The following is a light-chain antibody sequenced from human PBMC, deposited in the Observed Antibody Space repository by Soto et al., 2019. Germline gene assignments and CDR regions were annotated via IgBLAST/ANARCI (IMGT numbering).Light chain of an antibody. CDR2: AAS. V-gene: IGKV1-27*01. CDR3: QKFSAVPT. J-gene: IGKJ4*01. CDR1: EAIYNY. Sequence: DIQMTQSPSSLSASVGDRVTITCRASEAIYNYLAWYQQKPGKVPTLLISAASTLQSGVPSRFSGSGSGTDFTLTISSLQPEDVATYYCQKFSAVPTFGGGTKVEI.